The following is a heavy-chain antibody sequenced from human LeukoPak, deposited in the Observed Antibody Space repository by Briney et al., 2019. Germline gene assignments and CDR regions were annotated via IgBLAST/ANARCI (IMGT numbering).Heavy chain of an antibody. CDR3: ASRALGYFDY. Sequence: RSETLSLTSAVSGYSISSGYYWGWIRQPPGKGLGWIGSIYHSGSTYYNPSLKSRVSTSVDTSKNPFALKLSSVTAADTGVYYCASRALGYFDYWGQGTLGTVSS. J-gene: IGHJ4*02. CDR1: GYSISSGYY. CDR2: IYHSGST. V-gene: IGHV4-38-2*01. D-gene: IGHD3-16*01.